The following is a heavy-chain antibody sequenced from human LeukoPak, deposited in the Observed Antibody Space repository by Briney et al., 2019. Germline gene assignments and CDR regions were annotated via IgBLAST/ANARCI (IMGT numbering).Heavy chain of an antibody. CDR2: VYYTGNT. CDR3: ASQAVAGTWNWFDP. V-gene: IGHV4-59*12. J-gene: IGHJ5*02. CDR1: GDSITSSY. D-gene: IGHD6-19*01. Sequence: SETLSLTCTVSGDSITSSYWSWIRQPPGKGLEWIGYVYYTGNTDYNPSLRSRVAVSLDTSKSHFTLSLRSVTAADTAVYYCASQAVAGTWNWFDPWGQGTLVTVSS.